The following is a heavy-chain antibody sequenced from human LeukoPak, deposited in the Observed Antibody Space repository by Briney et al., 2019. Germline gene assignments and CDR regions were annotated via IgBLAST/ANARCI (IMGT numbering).Heavy chain of an antibody. CDR2: IYYSGST. D-gene: IGHD3-3*01. V-gene: IGHV4-39*01. J-gene: IGHJ4*02. CDR3: ARLSERMGYDFWSGPHPHYFDY. Sequence: SETLSLTCTVSGGSISSSSYSWGWIRQPPGKGLEWIGSIYYSGSTYYNPSLKSRVTISVDTSKNQFSLKLSSVTAADTAVYYCARLSERMGYDFWSGPHPHYFDYWGQGTLVTVSS. CDR1: GGSISSSSYS.